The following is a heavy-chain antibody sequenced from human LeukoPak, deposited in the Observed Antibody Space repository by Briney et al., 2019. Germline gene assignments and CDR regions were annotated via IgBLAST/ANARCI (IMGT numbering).Heavy chain of an antibody. V-gene: IGHV4-38-2*02. CDR2: IYHSGST. D-gene: IGHD3-3*01. CDR3: ARGHRGLGAVWSGYYPDY. CDR1: GYSISSGYY. Sequence: SETLSLTCTVSGYSISSGYYWGWIRQPPGKGLEWIGSIYHSGSTYYNPSLKSRVTISVDTSKNQFSLKLSSVTAADTAVYYCARGHRGLGAVWSGYYPDYWGQGTLVTVSS. J-gene: IGHJ4*02.